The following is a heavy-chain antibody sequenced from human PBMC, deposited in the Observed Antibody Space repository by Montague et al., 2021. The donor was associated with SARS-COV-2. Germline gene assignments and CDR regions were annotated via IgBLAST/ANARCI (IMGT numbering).Heavy chain of an antibody. CDR1: GASVGSSD. Sequence: SETLSLTCTVSGASVGSSDWGWIRQSPGKGQEWIGYVYSVWSTDYNPSRKSRATISIDTSKNQFSLKVRSVTAADTDVYYCARETMTADAFDIWGQGTTVTVSS. CDR3: ARETMTADAFDI. J-gene: IGHJ3*02. D-gene: IGHD1-14*01. CDR2: VYSVWST. V-gene: IGHV4-59*02.